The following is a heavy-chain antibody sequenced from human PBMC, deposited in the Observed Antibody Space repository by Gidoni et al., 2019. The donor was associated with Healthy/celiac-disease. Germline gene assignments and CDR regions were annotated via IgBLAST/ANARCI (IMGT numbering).Heavy chain of an antibody. Sequence: QVQLVQSGAEVKKPGSSVKVSCKASGGTFSSYAISWVRQAPGQGLEWMGGIIPIFGIANYAQKFQGRVTITADKSTSTAYMELSSLRSEDTAVYYCATGRDSSGYYYRGFDYWGQGTLVTVSS. CDR3: ATGRDSSGYYYRGFDY. D-gene: IGHD3-22*01. CDR2: IIPIFGIA. CDR1: GGTFSSYA. J-gene: IGHJ4*02. V-gene: IGHV1-69*17.